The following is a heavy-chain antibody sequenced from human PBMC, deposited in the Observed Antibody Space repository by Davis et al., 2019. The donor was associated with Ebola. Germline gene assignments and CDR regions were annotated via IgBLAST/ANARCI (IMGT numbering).Heavy chain of an antibody. CDR2: IYYSGST. CDR3: ARRVSSWYHFDY. D-gene: IGHD6-13*01. J-gene: IGHJ4*02. Sequence: PSETLSLTCTVSGGSISSYYWSWIRQPPGKGLEWIGYIYYSGSTNYNPSLKSRVTISVDTSKNQFSLKLSSVTAADTAVYYCARRVSSWYHFDYWGQGTLVTVSS. CDR1: GGSISSYY. V-gene: IGHV4-59*08.